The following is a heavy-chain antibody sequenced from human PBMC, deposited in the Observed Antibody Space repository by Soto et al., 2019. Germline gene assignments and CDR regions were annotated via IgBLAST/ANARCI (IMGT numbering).Heavy chain of an antibody. Sequence: QVQLVQSGAEVKKPGASVKVSCKASGYTFASYAISWMRQAPGQGLEWMGWISAYNGNTNYAQKLQGRVTMTTDTSPSTAYMERRSLRSADTAVYYCARDPPPPDYWGQGTLVTVSS. J-gene: IGHJ4*02. CDR3: ARDPPPPDY. V-gene: IGHV1-18*01. CDR1: GYTFASYA. CDR2: ISAYNGNT.